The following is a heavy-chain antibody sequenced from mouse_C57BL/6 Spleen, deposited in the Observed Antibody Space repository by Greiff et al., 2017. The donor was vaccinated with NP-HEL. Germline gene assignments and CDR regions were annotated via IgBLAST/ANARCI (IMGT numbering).Heavy chain of an antibody. Sequence: VKLMESGPELVKPGASVKISCKASGYAFSSCWMNWVKQRPGKGLEWIGRIYPGDGDTNYNGKFKGKATLTADKSSSTAYMQLSSLTSEDSAVYFCARDYDGMDYWGQGTSVTVSS. D-gene: IGHD2-4*01. V-gene: IGHV1-82*01. CDR1: GYAFSSCW. CDR3: ARDYDGMDY. CDR2: IYPGDGDT. J-gene: IGHJ4*01.